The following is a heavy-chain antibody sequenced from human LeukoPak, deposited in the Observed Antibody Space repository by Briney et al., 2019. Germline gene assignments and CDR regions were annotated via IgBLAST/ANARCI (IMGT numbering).Heavy chain of an antibody. CDR3: ARIVRIAARRGIDY. Sequence: SETLSLTCAVYGGSFSGYYWSWIRQPPGKGLEWIGEINHSGSTNCNPSLKSRVTISVDTSKNQFSLKLSSVTAADTAVYYCARIVRIAARRGIDYWGQGTLVTVSS. CDR1: GGSFSGYY. CDR2: INHSGST. D-gene: IGHD6-6*01. J-gene: IGHJ4*02. V-gene: IGHV4-34*01.